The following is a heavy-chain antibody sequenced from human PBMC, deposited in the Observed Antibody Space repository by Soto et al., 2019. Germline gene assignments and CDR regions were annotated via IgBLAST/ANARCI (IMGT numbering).Heavy chain of an antibody. Sequence: ASVKVSCKASGYTFTSYDINWVRQATGQGLEWMGYMNPNSGNTGYAQEFQGRVTMTWSTSISTAYMELTSLKSEDTAVYYCAREFRRDGSWGQGTLVTVSS. CDR3: AREFRRDGS. J-gene: IGHJ5*02. D-gene: IGHD5-12*01. V-gene: IGHV1-8*01. CDR1: GYTFTSYD. CDR2: MNPNSGNT.